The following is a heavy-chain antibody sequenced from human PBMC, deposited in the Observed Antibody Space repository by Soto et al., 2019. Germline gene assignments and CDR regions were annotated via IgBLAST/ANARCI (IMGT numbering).Heavy chain of an antibody. CDR2: IKSQASGGTI. CDR3: FFFFSSPPPHLSFGAQDS. CDR1: GITFIYAW. D-gene: IGHD3-3*01. V-gene: IGHV3-15*07. Sequence: GGSLRLSCAASGITFIYAWMDWVRQAPGKRLEWVGRIKSQASGGTIDYAAPVKGRFTISRDDSKNTVYLQMDSLKTEDTAVYYFFFFFSSPPPHLSFGAQDSW. J-gene: IGHJ5*01.